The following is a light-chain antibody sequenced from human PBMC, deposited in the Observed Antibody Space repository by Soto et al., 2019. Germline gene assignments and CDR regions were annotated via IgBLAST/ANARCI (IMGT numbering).Light chain of an antibody. CDR3: QESYTGPAVS. Sequence: DIQMTQSPSSLSASLGDRVTITCRASQNIDNYLNWYQHKPGKAPKLLIYATSTLQSGVPSRFSGSGSGTEFTLTISSLQPEDFATYFCQESYTGPAVSFGGGTKVHIK. V-gene: IGKV1-39*01. J-gene: IGKJ4*01. CDR2: ATS. CDR1: QNIDNY.